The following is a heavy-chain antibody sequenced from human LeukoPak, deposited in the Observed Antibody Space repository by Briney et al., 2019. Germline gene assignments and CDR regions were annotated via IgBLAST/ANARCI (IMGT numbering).Heavy chain of an antibody. CDR1: GFTFSSYG. CDR2: ISGSGGST. V-gene: IGHV3-23*01. D-gene: IGHD3-10*01. CDR3: AKAPRTMVRGVPYYFDY. J-gene: IGHJ4*02. Sequence: GGTLRLSCAASGFTFSSYGMSWVRQAPGKGLEWVSAISGSGGSTYYADSVKGRFTISRDNSKNTLYLQMNSLRAEDTAVYYCAKAPRTMVRGVPYYFDYWGQGTLVTVSS.